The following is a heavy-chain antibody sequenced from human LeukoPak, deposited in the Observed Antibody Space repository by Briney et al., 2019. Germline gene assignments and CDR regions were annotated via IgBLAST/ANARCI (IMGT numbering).Heavy chain of an antibody. CDR2: INPSGGST. V-gene: IGHV1-46*01. J-gene: IGHJ4*02. CDR3: AREWELLCLDY. Sequence: GSVKVSCKASGYTFTSYYMHWVRQAPGQGLEWMGIINPSGGSTSYAQKFQGRVTMTRDTSTSTVYMELSSLRSEDTAVYYCAREWELLCLDYWGQGTLVTVSS. CDR1: GYTFTSYY. D-gene: IGHD1-26*01.